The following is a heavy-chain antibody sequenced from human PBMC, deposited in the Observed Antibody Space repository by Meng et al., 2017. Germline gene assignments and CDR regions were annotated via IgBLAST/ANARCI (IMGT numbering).Heavy chain of an antibody. CDR2: ISYDGSNK. J-gene: IGHJ4*02. CDR3: ARAYYYYGSGSYRYPLVFGG. Sequence: GESLKISCAASGFTFSSYAMHWVRQAPGKGLEWVAVISYDGSNKYYADSVKGRFTISRDNSKNTLYLQMNSLRAEDTAVYYCARAYYYYGSGSYRYPLVFGGWGQGTLVTGSS. V-gene: IGHV3-30*04. CDR1: GFTFSSYA. D-gene: IGHD3-10*01.